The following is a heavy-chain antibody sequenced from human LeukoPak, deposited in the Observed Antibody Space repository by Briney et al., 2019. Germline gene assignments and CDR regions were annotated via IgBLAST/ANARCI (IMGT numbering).Heavy chain of an antibody. CDR1: GGSISSSSYY. CDR2: IYYSGST. D-gene: IGHD3-10*01. J-gene: IGHJ6*02. Sequence: SETLSLTCTVSGGSISSSSYYWGWIRQPPGKGLEWIGSIYYSGSTYYNPSLKSRVTISVDTSKNQFSLKLSSVTAADTAVYYCAGDYGSGTDYYGMDVWGQGTTVTVSS. V-gene: IGHV4-39*07. CDR3: AGDYGSGTDYYGMDV.